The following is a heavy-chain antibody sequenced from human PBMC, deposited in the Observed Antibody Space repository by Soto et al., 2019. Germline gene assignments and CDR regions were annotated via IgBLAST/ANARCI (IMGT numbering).Heavy chain of an antibody. D-gene: IGHD4-17*01. CDR3: AREAVTTSGYYYYYYMDV. CDR1: GYTFTCYS. V-gene: IGHV1-18*01. J-gene: IGHJ6*03. CDR2: ISAYNGNT. Sequence: ASVKVSCKASGYTFTCYSISWVRQAPGQGLEWMGWISAYNGNTNYAQKVQGRVTMTTDTSTSTAYMELRSLRSDDTAVYYCAREAVTTSGYYYYYYMDVWGKGTTVTVSS.